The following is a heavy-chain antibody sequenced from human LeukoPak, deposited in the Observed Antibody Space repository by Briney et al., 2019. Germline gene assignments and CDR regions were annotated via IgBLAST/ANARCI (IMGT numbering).Heavy chain of an antibody. CDR1: GGTFSSYA. D-gene: IGHD2-15*01. CDR2: IIPIFGTV. J-gene: IGHJ4*02. Sequence: SVKVSCKASGGTFSSYAISWVRQAPGQGLEWMGGIIPIFGTVNYAQKFQGSVTITADESTSTAYMELSSLRSEDTAVYYCASTYCSGGSCYRFDYWGQGTLVTVSS. V-gene: IGHV1-69*01. CDR3: ASTYCSGGSCYRFDY.